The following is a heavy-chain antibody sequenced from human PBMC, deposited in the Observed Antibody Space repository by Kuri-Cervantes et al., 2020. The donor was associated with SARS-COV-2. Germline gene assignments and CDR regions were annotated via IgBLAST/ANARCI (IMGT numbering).Heavy chain of an antibody. CDR1: GYTFTSYA. J-gene: IGHJ5*02. CDR2: INAYNGNT. CDR3: ARESTGTTVPGQFDP. Sequence: ASVKVSCKASGYTFTSYAMHWVRQAPGQRLEWMGWINAYNGNTNYAQKLQGRVTMTTDTSTSTAYMELRSLRSDDTAVYYCARESTGTTVPGQFDPWGQGTLVTVSS. D-gene: IGHD1-1*01. V-gene: IGHV1-18*01.